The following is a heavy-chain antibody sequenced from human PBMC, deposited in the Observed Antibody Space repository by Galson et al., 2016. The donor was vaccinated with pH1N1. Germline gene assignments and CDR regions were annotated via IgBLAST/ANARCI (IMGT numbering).Heavy chain of an antibody. CDR2: ISYDGSNK. Sequence: YSMTWVRQAPGKGLEWVALISYDGSNKYYADSVKGRFTISRDNSKNTLYLQMNSLRAEDTAVYYCAKLAVGYCSGGSCYSVDYWGQGTLVTVSS. D-gene: IGHD2-15*01. CDR3: AKLAVGYCSGGSCYSVDY. V-gene: IGHV3-30*18. J-gene: IGHJ4*02. CDR1: YS.